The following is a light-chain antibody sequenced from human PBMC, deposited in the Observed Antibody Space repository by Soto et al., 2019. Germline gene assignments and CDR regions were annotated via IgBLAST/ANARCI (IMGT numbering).Light chain of an antibody. CDR3: QHYNSYSEA. Sequence: DIHMTPSPSSLSPSVGDRITITCRASQTISSWLAWYQQKPGKAPKLLIYKASTLKSGVPSRFSGSGSGTEFTLTISSLQPDDFATYYCQHYNSYSEAFGQGTKVDNK. CDR1: QTISSW. V-gene: IGKV1-5*03. J-gene: IGKJ1*01. CDR2: KAS.